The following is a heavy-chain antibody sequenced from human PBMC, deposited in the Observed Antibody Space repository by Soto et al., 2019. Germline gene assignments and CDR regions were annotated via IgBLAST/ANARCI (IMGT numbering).Heavy chain of an antibody. J-gene: IGHJ3*02. Sequence: EVQLLESGGGLVPPGGSLRLSCAASGFTFTSYAMSWVRQAPGKGLEWVSLISGSGGSTYYADSVKGRFTMSRDDSKNAVYLQMDSLRAEDTAVYYCAKQRGYSSGWYGAFDIWGQGTMVTVSS. CDR1: GFTFTSYA. CDR3: AKQRGYSSGWYGAFDI. CDR2: ISGSGGST. V-gene: IGHV3-23*01. D-gene: IGHD6-19*01.